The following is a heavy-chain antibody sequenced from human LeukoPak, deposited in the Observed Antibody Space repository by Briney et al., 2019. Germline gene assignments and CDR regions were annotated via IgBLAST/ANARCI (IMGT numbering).Heavy chain of an antibody. CDR1: GFTFSNYA. V-gene: IGHV3-64*01. CDR3: ARGTMRVALDY. J-gene: IGHJ4*02. Sequence: GGSLRLSCAASGFTFSNYAMHWVRQAPGKGLEYVSAISSNGGSTYYANSVKGRFTISRDSSKNTLYLQMGSLRAEDMAVYYCARGTMRVALDYWGQGTLATVSS. D-gene: IGHD1-14*01. CDR2: ISSNGGST.